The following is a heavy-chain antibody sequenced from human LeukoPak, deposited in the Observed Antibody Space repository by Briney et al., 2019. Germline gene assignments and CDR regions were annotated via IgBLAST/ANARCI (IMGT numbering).Heavy chain of an antibody. CDR1: GYTFTSYY. Sequence: GASVKVSCKASGYTFTSYYIHWVRQAPGQGLEWMGIINPSGGSTSYAQKFQGRVTMTRDTSTSTVYMELISLRSEDTAVYYCARVASSGNDAFDIWGQGTMVTVSS. D-gene: IGHD3-10*01. CDR3: ARVASSGNDAFDI. CDR2: INPSGGST. J-gene: IGHJ3*02. V-gene: IGHV1-46*01.